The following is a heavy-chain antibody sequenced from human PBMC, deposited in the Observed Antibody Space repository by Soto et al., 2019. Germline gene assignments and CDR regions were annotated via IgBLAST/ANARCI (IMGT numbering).Heavy chain of an antibody. CDR3: AKLKTSGYYFFDY. D-gene: IGHD3-22*01. CDR1: RFTFTSYA. V-gene: IGHV3-23*01. Sequence: VQLLESGGGLVQPGGSLRLSCAASRFTFTSYAMSWVRQAPGNGLEWVSAISGSGGSTYYADSVKGRFTISRDNSKNTLYLQMNSLRAEDTAVYYCAKLKTSGYYFFDYWGQGTLVTVSS. CDR2: ISGSGGST. J-gene: IGHJ4*02.